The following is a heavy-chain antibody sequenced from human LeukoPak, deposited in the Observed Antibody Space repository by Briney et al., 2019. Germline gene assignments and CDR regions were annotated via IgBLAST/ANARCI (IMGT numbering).Heavy chain of an antibody. Sequence: PGGSLRLSCVASGFTFSGSTMSWVRQAPGKGLEWVSAISGSGGTTYYADSVKGRFTISRDNSKNTLYLQMNSLKTEDTAVYYCTTSYLMVYAVSDYFDYWGQGTLVTVSS. D-gene: IGHD2-8*01. CDR2: ISGSGGTT. J-gene: IGHJ4*02. CDR3: TTSYLMVYAVSDYFDY. V-gene: IGHV3-23*01. CDR1: GFTFSGST.